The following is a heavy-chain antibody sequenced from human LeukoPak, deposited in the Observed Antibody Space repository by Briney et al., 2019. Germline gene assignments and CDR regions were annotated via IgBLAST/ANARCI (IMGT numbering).Heavy chain of an antibody. V-gene: IGHV3-48*03. CDR3: ARGRLD. J-gene: IGHJ4*02. Sequence: GGSLRLSGAASGFTFSSYEMNWVRQAPGKGLEWVSYIGASGTYYADSVKGRFTISRDDAKSSLYLQMSSLRADDTAVYYCARGRLDWGQGTLVTVSS. CDR2: IGASGT. CDR1: GFTFSSYE. D-gene: IGHD3-9*01.